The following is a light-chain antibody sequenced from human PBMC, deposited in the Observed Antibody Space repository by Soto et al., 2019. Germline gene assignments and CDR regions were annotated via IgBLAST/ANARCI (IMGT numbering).Light chain of an antibody. V-gene: IGKV3D-15*01. CDR3: QQYDSWPLT. Sequence: EIVMTQSPATLSVSPGERATLSCRSSQNVNNNLAWYQQRPGQAPRLLIYGASTRATDIPARFSGTGSGTEFNLTISSLQSEDLAVYQCQQYDSWPLTVGGGTKVEIK. J-gene: IGKJ4*01. CDR2: GAS. CDR1: QNVNNN.